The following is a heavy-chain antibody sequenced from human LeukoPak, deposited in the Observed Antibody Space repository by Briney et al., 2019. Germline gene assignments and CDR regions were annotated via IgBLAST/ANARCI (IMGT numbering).Heavy chain of an antibody. CDR1: GFTFSSYS. CDR2: ISSSSSYI. J-gene: IGHJ3*02. Sequence: GGSLRLSCAASGFTFSSYSMNWVRQAPGKGLEWVSSISSSSSYIYYADSVKGRFIISRDNAKNSLYLQMNSLRAEDTAVYYCARDLDFWSGYYSHDAFDIWGQGTVVTVSS. CDR3: ARDLDFWSGYYSHDAFDI. V-gene: IGHV3-21*01. D-gene: IGHD3-3*01.